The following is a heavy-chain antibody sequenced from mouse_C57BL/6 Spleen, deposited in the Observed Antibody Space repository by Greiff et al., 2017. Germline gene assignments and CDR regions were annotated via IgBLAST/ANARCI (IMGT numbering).Heavy chain of an antibody. D-gene: IGHD1-1*01. CDR2: IYPSDSET. Sequence: QVQLQQPGAELVRPGSSVKLSCKASGYTFTSYWMDWVKQRPGQGLEWIGNIYPSDSETHYNQKFKDKATLTVDKSSSTAYMQLSSLTSEDSAVYYGARRNYYGSLDYWGQGTTLTVSS. V-gene: IGHV1-61*01. CDR1: GYTFTSYW. CDR3: ARRNYYGSLDY. J-gene: IGHJ2*01.